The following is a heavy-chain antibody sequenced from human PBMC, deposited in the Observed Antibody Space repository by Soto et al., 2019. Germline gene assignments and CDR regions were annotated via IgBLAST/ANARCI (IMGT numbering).Heavy chain of an antibody. Sequence: QVQLQESGPRLVEASQTLSLTCTVSNASITSSGYDWSWVRQPPGKRLEWIGYIYHSGSTFYSPSLQSRLTTPVDTSKNQFSLTLRSVTAADTAVYHCARMSGTYYVPDYWGQGTLVTVSS. V-gene: IGHV4-31*03. CDR1: NASITSSGYD. CDR3: ARMSGTYYVPDY. J-gene: IGHJ4*02. CDR2: IYHSGST. D-gene: IGHD1-26*01.